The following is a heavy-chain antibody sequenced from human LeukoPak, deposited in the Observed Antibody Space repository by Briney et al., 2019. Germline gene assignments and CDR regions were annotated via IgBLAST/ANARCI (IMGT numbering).Heavy chain of an antibody. D-gene: IGHD1-1*01. CDR3: ARDFNWNEPYYFDY. V-gene: IGHV3-23*01. CDR1: GFILENHA. CDR2: TSSNGEVK. Sequence: PGGSLRLSCVASGFILENHAMSWIRQAPGKGLEWVSGTSSNGEVKYYADSVKGRFTVSRDNSKDTLYLQMDSLGVEDTAMYYCARDFNWNEPYYFDYWAREPWSPSPQ. J-gene: IGHJ4*02.